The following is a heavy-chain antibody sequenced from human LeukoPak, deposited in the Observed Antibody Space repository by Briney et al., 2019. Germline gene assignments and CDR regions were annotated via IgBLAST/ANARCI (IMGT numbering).Heavy chain of an antibody. Sequence: SETLSLTCAAYGGPFTGYFWSWIRQPPGKGLEWIGEINHGGSINYNPSLKSRVTISRDTSKNQFYLNLYSVTAADTAVYYCAKVYSSSSRDSFDVWGPGTMVTVSS. D-gene: IGHD6-6*01. V-gene: IGHV4-34*01. CDR3: AKVYSSSSRDSFDV. CDR2: INHGGSI. CDR1: GGPFTGYF. J-gene: IGHJ3*01.